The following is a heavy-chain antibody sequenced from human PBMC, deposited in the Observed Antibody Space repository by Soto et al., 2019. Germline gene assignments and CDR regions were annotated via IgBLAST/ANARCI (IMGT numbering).Heavy chain of an antibody. J-gene: IGHJ4*02. CDR3: ARVAVGSYYFDY. Sequence: EVQLVESGGGVVQPGGSLRLSCAASGFTFSSYWMHWVRQAPGKGLVWVSRVNPDGSDTSYADSVKGRFTISRDNAKNTLYLKMNSLRAEDTDVYYCARVAVGSYYFDYWGQGTLLTVSS. CDR1: GFTFSSYW. CDR2: VNPDGSDT. V-gene: IGHV3-74*01. D-gene: IGHD6-13*01.